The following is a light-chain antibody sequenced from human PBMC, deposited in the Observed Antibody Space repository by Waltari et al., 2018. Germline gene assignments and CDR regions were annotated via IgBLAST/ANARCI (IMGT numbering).Light chain of an antibody. J-gene: IGLJ2*01. Sequence: QSALTQPASVSGSPGQSVTISCTGTSSDVGGYNFVPWYQQHPGKVPKLMIFDVTYRPSGISTRFSGSKSGNTASLTISGLQADDEADYYCMSYTSSHTIIFGGGTKLTVL. CDR2: DVT. CDR3: MSYTSSHTII. V-gene: IGLV2-14*03. CDR1: SSDVGGYNF.